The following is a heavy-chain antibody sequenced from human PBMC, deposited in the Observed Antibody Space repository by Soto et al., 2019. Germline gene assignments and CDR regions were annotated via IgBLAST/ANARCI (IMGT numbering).Heavy chain of an antibody. CDR1: RYSFTNYW. V-gene: IGHV5-51*01. CDR2: IYLGDSET. D-gene: IGHD3-22*01. Sequence: RGESLKISCKASRYSFTNYWIGWVRQMPGKGLEWMGIIYLGDSETRYSPSFQGQVTISADKSISTAVYYCAKGGGTYWSDTSAYSAFDYWAQGTLVTVSS. J-gene: IGHJ4*02. CDR3: YSAFDY.